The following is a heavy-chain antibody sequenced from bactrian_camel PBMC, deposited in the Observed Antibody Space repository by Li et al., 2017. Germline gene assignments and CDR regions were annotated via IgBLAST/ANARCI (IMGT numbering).Heavy chain of an antibody. CDR1: GDTLSTYP. CDR3: AAGQGVGWCLDVIRAGAVGL. Sequence: HVQLVESGGGSVQAGGSLRLSCLMSGDTLSTYPMGWLRRPPGKEREGIAVIDSDGDTAYAESLKDRFTISVDNAKDTLYLQINSLKPEDSATYYCAAGQGVGWCLDVIRAGAVGLLGPGDPGHRL. D-gene: IGHD3*01. CDR2: IDSDGDT. V-gene: IGHV3S55*01. J-gene: IGHJ4*01.